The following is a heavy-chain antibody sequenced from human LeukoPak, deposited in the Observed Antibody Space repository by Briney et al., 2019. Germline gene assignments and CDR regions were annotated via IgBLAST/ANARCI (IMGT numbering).Heavy chain of an antibody. V-gene: IGHV5-51*01. J-gene: IGHJ5*02. D-gene: IGHD2-2*01. CDR2: IYPGDSDT. CDR1: GYSFTSYW. Sequence: GESLKISCKGSGYSFTSYWIGWVRQMPGKGLEWMGIIYPGDSDTRYSPSFQGQVTISADKSISTAYLQWSSLKAPDTAMYYCARRGYCSSTSCYADWFDPWGQGTLVTVSS. CDR3: ARRGYCSSTSCYADWFDP.